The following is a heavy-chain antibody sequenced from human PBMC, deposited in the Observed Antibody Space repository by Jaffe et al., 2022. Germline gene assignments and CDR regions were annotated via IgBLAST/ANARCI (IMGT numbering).Heavy chain of an antibody. CDR3: AKVGPDNYDILTGLDV. V-gene: IGHV3-30*18. CDR1: GFTFSSYG. Sequence: QVQLVESGGGVVQPGRSLRLSCAASGFTFSSYGMHWVRQAPGKGLEWVAVISYDGSNKYYADSVKGRFTISRDNSKNTLYLQMNSLRAEDTAVYYCAKVGPDNYDILTGLDVWGKGTTVTVSS. J-gene: IGHJ6*04. D-gene: IGHD3-9*01. CDR2: ISYDGSNK.